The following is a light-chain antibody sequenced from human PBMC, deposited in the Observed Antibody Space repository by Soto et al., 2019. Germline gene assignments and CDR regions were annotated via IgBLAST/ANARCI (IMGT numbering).Light chain of an antibody. CDR3: QQYNNWPLT. V-gene: IGKV3D-15*01. J-gene: IGKJ5*01. CDR1: QSVRSN. Sequence: ILLTQSPATLSVSAGERATLPCRARQSVRSNLEWYQQKPGKAPRLLTSCASTRATGVPARFSGSGSGTECTLTITSRPSEDLEVYCCQQYNNWPLTCGPGTRVEIK. CDR2: CAS.